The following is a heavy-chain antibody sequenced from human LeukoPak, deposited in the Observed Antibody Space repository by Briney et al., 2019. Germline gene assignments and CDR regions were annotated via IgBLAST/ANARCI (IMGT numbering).Heavy chain of an antibody. V-gene: IGHV3-11*01. CDR1: GFTFSDYY. D-gene: IGHD6-13*01. CDR2: ISSSGSTI. J-gene: IGHJ4*02. Sequence: GGSLRLSCAASGFTFSDYYMSWIRQAPGKGLEWVSYISSSGSTIYYADSVKGRFTISRDNAKNSLYLQMNSLRAEDTAVYYCARDRYSSSWYYFDYRGQGTLVTVSS. CDR3: ARDRYSSSWYYFDY.